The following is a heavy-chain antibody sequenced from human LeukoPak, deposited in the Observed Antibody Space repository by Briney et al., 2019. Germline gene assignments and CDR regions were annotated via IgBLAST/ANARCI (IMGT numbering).Heavy chain of an antibody. V-gene: IGHV4-4*02. CDR3: ASWPYYDFWSGYYTGGNWFDP. D-gene: IGHD3-3*01. Sequence: SETLSLTCAVSGGSISSSNWWSWVRQPPGKGLEWIGEIYHSGSTNYNPSLKSRVTISVDTSKNQFSLKLSSVTAADTAVYYCASWPYYDFWSGYYTGGNWFDPWGQGTLVTVSS. CDR2: IYHSGST. J-gene: IGHJ5*02. CDR1: GGSISSSNW.